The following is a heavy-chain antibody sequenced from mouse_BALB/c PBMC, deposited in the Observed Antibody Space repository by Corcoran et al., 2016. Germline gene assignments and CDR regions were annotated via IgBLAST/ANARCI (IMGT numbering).Heavy chain of an antibody. Sequence: EVQLQQSGPELVKPGASVKMSCKASGYTFTSYVMHWVKQKPGQGLEWIGYINPYNAGTKYNEKFKGKATMNSDKSSSTAYMELSRLTPEDSAVYYCVRNCNYVFDVWGAGTTVTVSS. V-gene: IGHV1S136*01. CDR3: VRNCNYVFDV. J-gene: IGHJ1*01. D-gene: IGHD2-1*01. CDR1: GYTFTSYV. CDR2: INPYNAGT.